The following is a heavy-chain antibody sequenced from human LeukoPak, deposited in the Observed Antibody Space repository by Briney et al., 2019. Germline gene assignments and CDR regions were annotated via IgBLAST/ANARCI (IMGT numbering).Heavy chain of an antibody. CDR3: ARGATDTTRWFDP. CDR2: IDSSSSYM. CDR1: GFTFSTFA. D-gene: IGHD1-7*01. V-gene: IGHV3-21*01. J-gene: IGHJ5*02. Sequence: GGSLRLSCAASGFTFSTFAMIWVRQPPGKGLEWVSSIDSSSSYMFYADSVKGRFTISRDNAKNSLYLQMNGLRAEDTAAYYCARGATDTTRWFDPWGQGTLVTVSS.